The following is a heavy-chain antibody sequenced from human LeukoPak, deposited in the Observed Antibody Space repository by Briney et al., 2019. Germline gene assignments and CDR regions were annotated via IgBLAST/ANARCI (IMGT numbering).Heavy chain of an antibody. J-gene: IGHJ6*02. CDR2: IFSGGST. CDR1: GFNVSSNY. V-gene: IGHV3-53*01. Sequence: GGSLRLSCAASGFNVSSNYMSWVRQAPGKGLEWVSVIFSGGSTYYVDSVKGRFTISRDNSKNTLYLQMNSLRVEDTAVYYCAKLQVPSPDPIINYYYDMDVWGQGTSVTVS. D-gene: IGHD4-11*01. CDR3: AKLQVPSPDPIINYYYDMDV.